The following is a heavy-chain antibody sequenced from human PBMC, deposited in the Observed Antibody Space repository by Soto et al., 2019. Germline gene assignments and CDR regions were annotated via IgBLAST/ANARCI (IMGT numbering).Heavy chain of an antibody. V-gene: IGHV3-48*01. Sequence: GGARGLCWVASGITIRSYHMDMLRHIPGMGLEWVAYIDETSATTHCANSVRGRFTISRDNAKNSLYLVMNSLSAEDSAVYYCAREHCRDGVCADAFHLWGPAKTVNV. D-gene: IGHD2-8*02. CDR3: AREHCRDGVCADAFHL. CDR1: GITIRSYH. CDR2: IDETSATT. J-gene: IGHJ3*01.